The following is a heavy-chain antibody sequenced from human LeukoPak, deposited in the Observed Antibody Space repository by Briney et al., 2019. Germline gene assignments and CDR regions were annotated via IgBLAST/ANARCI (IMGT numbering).Heavy chain of an antibody. D-gene: IGHD3-22*01. CDR2: IYSGGDT. CDR1: GLTVSSNC. J-gene: IGHJ4*02. CDR3: ARRAGDYSHPYDY. Sequence: GGSLRLSCAASGLTVSSNCMSWVRQAPGKGLEWVSFIYSGGDTYYADSVEGRFTISRDNSKNTFHLQMNSLGAEDTAVYYCARRAGDYSHPYDYWGQGTLVTVSS. V-gene: IGHV3-53*01.